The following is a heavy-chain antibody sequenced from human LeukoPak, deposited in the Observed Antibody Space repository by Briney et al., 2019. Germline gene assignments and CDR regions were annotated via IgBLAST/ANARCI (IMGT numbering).Heavy chain of an antibody. D-gene: IGHD3-10*01. V-gene: IGHV3-53*04. CDR2: TYSGGST. CDR3: ATSAGEDFDH. J-gene: IGHJ4*02. CDR1: GFTFSRSA. Sequence: PGRSLRLSCAASGFTFSRSAMHWVRRAPGKGLEWVAVTYSGGSTFYADSVKGRFTISRHSSKNTMYLQMNSLRAEDTAMYYCATSAGEDFDHWGQGTLSPSPQ.